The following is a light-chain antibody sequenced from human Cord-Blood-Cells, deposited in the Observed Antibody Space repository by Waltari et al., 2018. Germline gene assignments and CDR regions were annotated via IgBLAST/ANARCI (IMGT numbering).Light chain of an antibody. V-gene: IGLV3-25*03. J-gene: IGLJ1*01. CDR3: ESADSSGTYYV. Sequence: SYELTQPPSVSVSPGQTARITCSGDALPKQYADWYQQKPGQAPVLVIYKDSDRPSGIPERFSVSSSGTTVTLTISGVQAEDEADNFCESADSSGTYYVFGTETKVTVL. CDR1: ALPKQY. CDR2: KDS.